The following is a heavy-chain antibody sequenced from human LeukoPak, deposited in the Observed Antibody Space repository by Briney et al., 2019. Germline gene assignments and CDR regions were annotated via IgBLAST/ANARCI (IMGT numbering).Heavy chain of an antibody. D-gene: IGHD6-19*01. Sequence: GASVKVSCKASGYTFTGYYMHWVRQAPGQGLEWMGRINPNSGGTNYAQKFQGRVTMTRDTSISTAYMELSRLRSDDTAVYYCARVLLGNLPPDWYSSGPSDAFDIWGQGTMVTVSS. CDR3: ARVLLGNLPPDWYSSGPSDAFDI. J-gene: IGHJ3*02. CDR1: GYTFTGYY. V-gene: IGHV1-2*06. CDR2: INPNSGGT.